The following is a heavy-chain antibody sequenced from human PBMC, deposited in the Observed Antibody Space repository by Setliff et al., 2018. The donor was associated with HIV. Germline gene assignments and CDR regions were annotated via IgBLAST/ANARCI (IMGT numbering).Heavy chain of an antibody. D-gene: IGHD1-26*01. V-gene: IGHV3-7*03. CDR2: INQDGSEK. J-gene: IGHJ6*03. Sequence: GGSLRLSCAASGFSFSNYWMNWVRQVPGKGLEWVANINQDGSEKKYVDSMKGRFTISRDNAKNSLYLQLNSLRVDDTALYYCARGIVGATWAYYYYYMDVWGKGTTVTVSS. CDR1: GFSFSNYW. CDR3: ARGIVGATWAYYYYYMDV.